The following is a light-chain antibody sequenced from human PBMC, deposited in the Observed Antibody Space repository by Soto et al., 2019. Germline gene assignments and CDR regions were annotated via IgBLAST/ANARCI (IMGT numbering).Light chain of an antibody. CDR2: GAS. CDR1: QNVGTN. J-gene: IGKJ1*01. V-gene: IGKV3-15*01. CDR3: QQYNNGPPWT. Sequence: DTELTQSPAALSVSPGERAPLSCGVSQNVGTNLAWYQQRAGQAPRLLIYGASTRAFGVAARFSGGGSGTEFTLTISSLQSEDFAVYHCQQYNNGPPWTFGQGTKVDI.